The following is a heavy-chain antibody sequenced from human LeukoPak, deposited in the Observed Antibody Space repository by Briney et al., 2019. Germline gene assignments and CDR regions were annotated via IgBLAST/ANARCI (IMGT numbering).Heavy chain of an antibody. Sequence: AATLSLTGAGFGEDYHIDYWTWIGQPPGKGLEWIGEINHSGRTNYNPSLKSRVPISIDTSRNQFSLNLNAVTAADTAVYYCARGRLWGFDYWGQGSLLTVSS. D-gene: IGHD4/OR15-4a*01. CDR2: INHSGRT. CDR1: GEDYHIDY. J-gene: IGHJ4*01. CDR3: ARGRLWGFDY. V-gene: IGHV4-34*01.